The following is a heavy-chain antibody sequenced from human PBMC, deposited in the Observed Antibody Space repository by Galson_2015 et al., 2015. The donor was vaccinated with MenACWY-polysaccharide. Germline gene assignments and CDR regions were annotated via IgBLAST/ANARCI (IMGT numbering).Heavy chain of an antibody. CDR1: GFTFDDYT. D-gene: IGHD1-26*01. V-gene: IGHV3-9*01. J-gene: IGHJ4*02. Sequence: SLRLSCAASGFTFDDYTVTWVRQPPGKGLEWVSSISWHRDSHAYADSVKGRFTISRDNAKNSLCLQMNNLRPEDTAFYYCTRGQWGGIDFWGPGTLVSASS. CDR3: TRGQWGGIDF. CDR2: ISWHRDSH.